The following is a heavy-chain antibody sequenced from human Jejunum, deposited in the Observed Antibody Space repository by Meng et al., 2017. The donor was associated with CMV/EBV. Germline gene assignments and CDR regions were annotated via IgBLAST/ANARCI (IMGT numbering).Heavy chain of an antibody. D-gene: IGHD3-16*01. CDR1: GFTFGRYP. V-gene: IGHV3-23*03. CDR2: IYSGGGDR. J-gene: IGHJ5*02. Sequence: SCAASGFTFGRYPMSWVRQTPERGLEWVALIYSGGGDRYYTDSVKGRFTISRDTSKNTVYLQMNSLRGEDTAVYYCARDLGGNWFDPWGQGSLVTVSS. CDR3: ARDLGGNWFDP.